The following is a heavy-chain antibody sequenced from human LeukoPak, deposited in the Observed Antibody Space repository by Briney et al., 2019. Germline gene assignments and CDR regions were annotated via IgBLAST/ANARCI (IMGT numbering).Heavy chain of an antibody. CDR3: ARGDILTGYLDY. D-gene: IGHD3-9*01. J-gene: IGHJ4*02. V-gene: IGHV3-66*01. CDR2: IYSGGST. Sequence: GGSLRLSCAASGFTVSSNYMSWVRQAPGKGLEWVSVIYSGGSTYYADSVKGRFTISRDNSKNTLYLQMNSLRAEGTAVYYCARGDILTGYLDYWGQGTLVTVSS. CDR1: GFTVSSNY.